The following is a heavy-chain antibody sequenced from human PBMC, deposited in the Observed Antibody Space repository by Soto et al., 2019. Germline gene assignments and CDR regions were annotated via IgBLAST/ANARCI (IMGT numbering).Heavy chain of an antibody. CDR1: CGSINRGVYY. J-gene: IGHJ3*01. V-gene: IGHV4-31*03. D-gene: IGHD4-17*01. CDR3: ARPPNAFGDYTAFDV. CDR2: ISYTVAT. Sequence: PSESLSRTCTVGCGSINRGVYYWFWIRRRPGKGLEWMGYISYTVATHYSPSLESRATMSVDTSKNPWSLRLTSVPPAVTAIHHCARPPNAFGDYTAFDVRRQRTMVTVSS.